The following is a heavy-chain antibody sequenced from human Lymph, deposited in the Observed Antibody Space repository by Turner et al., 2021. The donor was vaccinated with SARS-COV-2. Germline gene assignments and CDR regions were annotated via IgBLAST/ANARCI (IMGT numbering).Heavy chain of an antibody. CDR1: GFTFSSYL. Sequence: EVQLVESGGGLVQPGGSLRLHCAAYGFTFSSYLMNWVRQAPGKGLEWVSYISISSSTIYYADSVKGRFTISRDNAKNSLYLQMNSLRDEDTAVYYCARDRGGYGAYYYGMDVWGQGTTVTVSS. V-gene: IGHV3-48*02. CDR3: ARDRGGYGAYYYGMDV. J-gene: IGHJ6*02. D-gene: IGHD2-15*01. CDR2: ISISSSTI.